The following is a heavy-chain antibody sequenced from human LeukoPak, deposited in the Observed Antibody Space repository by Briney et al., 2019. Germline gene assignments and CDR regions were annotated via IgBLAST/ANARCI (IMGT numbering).Heavy chain of an antibody. CDR2: ISSSSSTI. CDR1: GFTFSSYS. D-gene: IGHD3-9*01. V-gene: IGHV3-48*01. J-gene: IGHJ4*02. Sequence: GGSLRLSCAASGFTFSSYSMNWVRQAPGKGLEWVSYISSSSSTIYYADSVKGRFTISRDNAMNSLYLQMNSLRAEDTAVYYCARDRWGYDILTGFDDYWGQGTLVTVSS. CDR3: ARDRWGYDILTGFDDY.